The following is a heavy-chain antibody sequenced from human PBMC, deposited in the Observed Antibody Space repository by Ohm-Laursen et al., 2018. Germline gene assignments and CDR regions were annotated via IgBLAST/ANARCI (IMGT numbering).Heavy chain of an antibody. CDR1: GGSISSYY. V-gene: IGHV4-59*01. J-gene: IGHJ4*02. CDR2: IHYSGST. Sequence: SETLSLTCTVSGGSISSYYWSWIRQPPGKGLEWIGYIHYSGSTKYNPSLKSRVTLSVDTSKNQVSLKLSSVTAADTAVYYCAAENYWGQGTLVTVSS. CDR3: AAENY.